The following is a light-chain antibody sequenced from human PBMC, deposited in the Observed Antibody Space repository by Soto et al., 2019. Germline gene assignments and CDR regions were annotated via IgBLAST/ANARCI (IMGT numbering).Light chain of an antibody. CDR3: QQIYSAPLT. CDR2: AAS. CDR1: QSITTY. Sequence: DIQMTQSPSSLSASVGDRVTITCRASQSITTYLNWYRQKPGKAPKLLIYAASSLQSGVQSRFSGSGSETEFTLSISSLQPEDFATYFCQQIYSAPLTFGGGTKVESK. V-gene: IGKV1-39*01. J-gene: IGKJ4*01.